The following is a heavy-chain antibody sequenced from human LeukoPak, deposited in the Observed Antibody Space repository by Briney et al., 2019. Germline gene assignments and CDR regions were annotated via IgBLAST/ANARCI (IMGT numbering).Heavy chain of an antibody. CDR3: ARHVWLQPFDY. V-gene: IGHV4-59*08. J-gene: IGHJ4*02. CDR1: GGSMNSYY. Sequence: PSETLSLTCSVSGGSMNSYYWSWIRQSPGQGLEWIGYIYYSGSTNYNPSLKSRVTISVDTSKNQFSLKLSSVTAADTAVYYCARHVWLQPFDYWGQGGLVTVCS. D-gene: IGHD5-18*01. CDR2: IYYSGST.